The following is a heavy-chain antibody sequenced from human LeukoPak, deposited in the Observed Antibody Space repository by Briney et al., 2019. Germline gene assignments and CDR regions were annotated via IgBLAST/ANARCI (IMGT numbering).Heavy chain of an antibody. CDR3: ARDSLGMSTLDS. J-gene: IGHJ4*02. Sequence: GGSLRLSCAASGFTVSKNYMSWVRQAPGKGLEWVSVIYSGGSTYYADSVKGRFTNSRDSSKNTLYLQMNSLRAEDTAVYYCARDSLGMSTLDSWGQGTLVTVSS. CDR2: IYSGGST. V-gene: IGHV3-53*01. D-gene: IGHD5/OR15-5a*01. CDR1: GFTVSKNY.